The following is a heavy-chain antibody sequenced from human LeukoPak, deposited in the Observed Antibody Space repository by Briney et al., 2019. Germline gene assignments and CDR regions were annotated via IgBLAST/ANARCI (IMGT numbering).Heavy chain of an antibody. D-gene: IGHD6-19*01. Sequence: ASVKVSCKVSGYTLTELSMHWVRQAPGKGLEWMGGFDPEDGETIYAQKFQGRVTITADKSTSTTYMELSSLRSEDTAVYYCARDSRGRYSSGWFGDYWGQGTLVTVSS. V-gene: IGHV1-24*01. CDR2: FDPEDGET. J-gene: IGHJ4*02. CDR1: GYTLTELS. CDR3: ARDSRGRYSSGWFGDY.